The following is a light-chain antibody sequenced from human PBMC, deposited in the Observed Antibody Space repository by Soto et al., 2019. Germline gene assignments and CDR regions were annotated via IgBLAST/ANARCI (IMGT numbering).Light chain of an antibody. J-gene: IGKJ3*01. CDR3: QQYYSTPFT. CDR2: WAS. V-gene: IGKV4-1*01. Sequence: DIVVTLSPDSLAVSLGERATINCKSSQSVLYSSDNNNYLAWYQQKPGQPPKLLIYWASTRESGVPDRFSGSGSGIDFTLTISSLQAEDVAVYYCQQYYSTPFTFGPGTKVDIK. CDR1: QSVLYSSDNNNY.